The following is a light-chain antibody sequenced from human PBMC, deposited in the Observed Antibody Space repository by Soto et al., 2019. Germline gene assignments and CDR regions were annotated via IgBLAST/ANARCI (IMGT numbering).Light chain of an antibody. V-gene: IGLV3-1*01. CDR3: QAWDSSTGV. CDR1: KLGDKY. CDR2: QDS. J-gene: IGLJ1*01. Sequence: SSELTQPPSVSVSPGQTASITCSGDKLGDKYACWYRQKPGQSPVLVIYQDSKRPSGIPERFSGSNSGNTATLTISGTQAMDEADYYCQAWDSSTGVFGTGTKLTVL.